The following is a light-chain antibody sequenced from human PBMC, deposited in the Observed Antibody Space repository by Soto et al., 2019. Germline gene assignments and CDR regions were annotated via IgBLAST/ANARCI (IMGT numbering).Light chain of an antibody. J-gene: IGKJ5*01. CDR2: GVS. CDR1: QSVSGGY. Sequence: EIVLAHSPGTLSLSPGERAMLSCTAGQSVSGGYLAWYQQKPGQAPRLLIYGVSSRATGTPDRVSGSGSGTDFTLTINRLEPEDFAVYYCQQYGSSPIAVGQGTRLEIK. CDR3: QQYGSSPIA. V-gene: IGKV3-20*01.